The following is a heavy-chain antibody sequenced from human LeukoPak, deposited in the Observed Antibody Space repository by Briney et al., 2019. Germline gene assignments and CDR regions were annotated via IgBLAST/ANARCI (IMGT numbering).Heavy chain of an antibody. J-gene: IGHJ4*02. CDR1: VFTFSRYA. CDR3: GKARNVVQCFFDH. D-gene: IGHD2-15*01. CDR2: NCGSGGNT. Sequence: PGGSLRLSCAASVFTFSRYAMSWVLQAPGNGLEWLAANCGSGGNTHYADSVKARFTISRNNSKNTLHLQMNSLRAEDTVVYYCGKARNVVQCFFDHWGEGTLDSVSS. V-gene: IGHV3-23*01.